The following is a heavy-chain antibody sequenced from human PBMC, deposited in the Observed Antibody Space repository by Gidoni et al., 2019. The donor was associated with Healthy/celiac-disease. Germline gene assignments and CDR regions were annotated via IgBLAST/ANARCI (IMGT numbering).Heavy chain of an antibody. CDR2: IYWNDDK. Sequence: QITLKESGPTLVKPTQTLTLTCTFSGFSLTTSGVGVGWIRQPPGKALEWLALIYWNDDKRYSPSLKSRLTITKDTSKNQVVLTMTNMDPVDTATYYCAHHDYGDYPSYFDYWGQGTLVTVSS. V-gene: IGHV2-5*01. CDR3: AHHDYGDYPSYFDY. D-gene: IGHD4-17*01. CDR1: GFSLTTSGVG. J-gene: IGHJ4*02.